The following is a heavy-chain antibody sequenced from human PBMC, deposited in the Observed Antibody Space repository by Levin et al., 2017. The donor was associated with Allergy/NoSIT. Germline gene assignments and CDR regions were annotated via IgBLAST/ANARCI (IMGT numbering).Heavy chain of an antibody. CDR3: TRAGQWHPSGY. D-gene: IGHD6-19*01. Sequence: GGSLRLSCTASGFTFGDYAMSWFRQAPGKGLEWVGFIRRQAYGGTTEYAASVKGRFTISRDDSNSIAYLQMNSLKTEDTAVYYCTRAGQWHPSGYWCLGTLVPVSS. J-gene: IGHJ4*02. V-gene: IGHV3-49*03. CDR1: GFTFGDYA. CDR2: IRRQAYGGTT.